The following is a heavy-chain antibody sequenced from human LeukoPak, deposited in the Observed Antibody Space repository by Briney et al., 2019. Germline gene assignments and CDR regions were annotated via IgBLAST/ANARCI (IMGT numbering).Heavy chain of an antibody. CDR1: GYTFISYE. CDR2: MNPDSGNT. J-gene: IGHJ5*02. CDR3: ARDPSYYDFWSGYSGWFDP. V-gene: IGHV1-8*01. D-gene: IGHD3-3*01. Sequence: ASVKVSCKASGYTFISYEINWVRPATGQGLEWMGWMNPDSGNTRYAQKFQGRVTITRNTSISTAYMELRSLRSEDTAVYYCARDPSYYDFWSGYSGWFDPWGQGTLVTVSS.